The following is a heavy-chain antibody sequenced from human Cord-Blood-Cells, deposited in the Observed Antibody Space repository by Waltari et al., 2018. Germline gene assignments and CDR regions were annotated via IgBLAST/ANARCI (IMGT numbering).Heavy chain of an antibody. Sequence: QVQLVQSGAEVKKPGASVKVSCKASGYTFTGYYMHWVRQAPGQGLEWMGWINPNSGGTNYAQKFQGWVTMTRDTSISTAYMELSRLRSDDTAVYYCARGVVGYSSSWYSDYWGQGTLVTVSS. D-gene: IGHD6-13*01. J-gene: IGHJ4*02. V-gene: IGHV1-2*04. CDR3: ARGVVGYSSSWYSDY. CDR1: GYTFTGYY. CDR2: INPNSGGT.